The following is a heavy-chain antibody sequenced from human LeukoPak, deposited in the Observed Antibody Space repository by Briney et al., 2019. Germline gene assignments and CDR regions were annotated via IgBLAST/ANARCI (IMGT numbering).Heavy chain of an antibody. Sequence: SETLSLTCAVYGGSFSGYYWSWIRQPPGKGLEWIGEINHSGSTNYNPSLTSRVTISVDTSKNQFSLKLSSVTAADTAVYYCARDHYVWGSYRHFDYWGQGTLVTVSS. CDR1: GGSFSGYY. D-gene: IGHD3-16*02. CDR2: INHSGST. CDR3: ARDHYVWGSYRHFDY. V-gene: IGHV4-34*01. J-gene: IGHJ4*02.